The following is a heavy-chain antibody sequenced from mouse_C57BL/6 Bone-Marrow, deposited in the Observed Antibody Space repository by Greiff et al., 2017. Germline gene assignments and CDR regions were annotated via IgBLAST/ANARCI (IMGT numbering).Heavy chain of an antibody. J-gene: IGHJ4*01. Sequence: QVQLQQSGAELVRPGTSVKMSCKASGYTFTNYWIGWAKQRPGHGLEWIGDIYPGGGYTNYNEKFKGKATLTADKSSSTAYMQFSSLTSEDSAIYYCARGGGLYAMDYWGQGTSVTVSS. CDR1: GYTFTNYW. CDR3: ARGGGLYAMDY. V-gene: IGHV1-63*01. CDR2: IYPGGGYT.